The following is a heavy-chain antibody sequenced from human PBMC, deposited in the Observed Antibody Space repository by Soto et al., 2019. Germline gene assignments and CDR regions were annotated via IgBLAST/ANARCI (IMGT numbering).Heavy chain of an antibody. CDR1: GGSISSYY. V-gene: IGHV4-59*08. J-gene: IGHJ5*02. CDR3: SMVRGVIPYNWFDP. Sequence: AETLSLTCTVSGGSISSYYWSWIRQPPGKGLEWIGYIYYSGSTNYNPSLKSRVTISVDTSKNQFSLKLSSVTAAATAVYYCSMVRGVIPYNWFDPWGQGTLVTVSS. CDR2: IYYSGST. D-gene: IGHD3-10*01.